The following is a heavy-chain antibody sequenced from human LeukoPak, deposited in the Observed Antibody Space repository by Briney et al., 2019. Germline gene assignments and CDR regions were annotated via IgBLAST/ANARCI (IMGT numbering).Heavy chain of an antibody. CDR1: GGTFSSFA. CDR3: AREPSRAYFQH. Sequence: ASVKVSCKASGGTFSSFAISWVRQAPGKGLEWMGGFDPEDGETIYAQKFQGRVTMTEDTSTDTAYMELSSLRSEDTAVYYCAREPSRAYFQHWGQGTLVTVSS. J-gene: IGHJ1*01. CDR2: FDPEDGET. V-gene: IGHV1-24*01.